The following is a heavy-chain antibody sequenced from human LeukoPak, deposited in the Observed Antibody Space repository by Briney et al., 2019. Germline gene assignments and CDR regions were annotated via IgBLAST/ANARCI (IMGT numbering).Heavy chain of an antibody. J-gene: IGHJ4*02. Sequence: GKSLRLSCAASGFTFNNYGMHWVRQAPGKGLEWVAVISYDGRNKHYPDSVKGRFTISRDNTKNSLYLQMNSLRVEDTAVFYCARDQYDTWSRRGNFDSWGQGTLVIVSS. CDR3: ARDQYDTWSRRGNFDS. CDR2: ISYDGRNK. CDR1: GFTFNNYG. V-gene: IGHV3-30*03. D-gene: IGHD3-3*01.